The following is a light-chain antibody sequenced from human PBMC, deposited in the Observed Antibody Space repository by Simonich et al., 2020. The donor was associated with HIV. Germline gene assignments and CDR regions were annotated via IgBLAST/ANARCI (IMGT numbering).Light chain of an antibody. V-gene: IGLV2-8*01. Sequence: QSALTQPPSASGSPGQSVTISCTGTSSDVGGYNYVYWYQQHPGKAPKLMIYEVSKRPSGVPDRFSGSKSGNTASLTDSGLQAEDEADYYCSSYAGSNNVVFGGGTKLTVL. CDR3: SSYAGSNNVV. CDR2: EVS. J-gene: IGLJ2*01. CDR1: SSDVGGYNY.